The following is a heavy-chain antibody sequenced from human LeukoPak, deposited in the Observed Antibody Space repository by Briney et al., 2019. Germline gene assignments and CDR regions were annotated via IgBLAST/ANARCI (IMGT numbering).Heavy chain of an antibody. V-gene: IGHV3-21*01. D-gene: IGHD1-7*01. CDR3: ASTSITGTIVH. J-gene: IGHJ4*02. Sequence: PGGSLRLSCVVSGFTFGSYSMNWVRQAPGKGLEWVSSITTSSSYIYYADSVKGRFTISRDNAKNSLYLQMNSLRAEDTAVYYCASTSITGTIVHWVQGTLVTVSS. CDR1: GFTFGSYS. CDR2: ITTSSSYI.